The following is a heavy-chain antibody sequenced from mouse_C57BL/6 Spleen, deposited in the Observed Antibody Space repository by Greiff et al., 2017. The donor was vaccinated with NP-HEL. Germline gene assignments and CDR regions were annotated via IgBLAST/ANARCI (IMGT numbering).Heavy chain of an antibody. Sequence: VQLQQPGAELVMPGASVKLSCKASGYTFTSYWMHWVKLRPGQGLEWIGEIDPSDSYTNYNQKFKGKSTLTVDKSSSTAYMQLSSLTSEDSAVYYCARSDYGSSFDYWGQGTTLTVSS. CDR2: IDPSDSYT. V-gene: IGHV1-69*01. CDR3: ARSDYGSSFDY. CDR1: GYTFTSYW. D-gene: IGHD1-1*01. J-gene: IGHJ2*01.